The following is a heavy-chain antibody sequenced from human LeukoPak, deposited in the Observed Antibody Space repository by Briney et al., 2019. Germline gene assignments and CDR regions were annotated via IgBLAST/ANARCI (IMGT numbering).Heavy chain of an antibody. CDR2: ISDSGST. V-gene: IGHV4-61*08. CDR1: GGSISSGGYY. CDR3: ARRRVGDLTVGSDTWFDP. Sequence: SETPSLTCTVSGGSISSGGYYWSWIRQHPGKGLEWIGYISDSGSTNYNPSLQSRVTISVDTSKNQFSLKLSSVTASGTAVYYCARRRVGDLTVGSDTWFDPWGQGALVTVSS. D-gene: IGHD2-15*01. J-gene: IGHJ5*02.